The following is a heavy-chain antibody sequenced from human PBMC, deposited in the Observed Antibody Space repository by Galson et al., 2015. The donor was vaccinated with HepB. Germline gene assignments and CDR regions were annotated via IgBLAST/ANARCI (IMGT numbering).Heavy chain of an antibody. Sequence: SVKVSCKASGGTFSSYAISWVRQAPGQGLGWMGGIIPIFGTANYAQKFQGRVTITADESTSTAYMELSSLRSEDAAVYYCARGGTRLRLGDYYYYYGMDVWGQGTTVTVSS. CDR2: IIPIFGTA. J-gene: IGHJ6*02. CDR3: ARGGTRLRLGDYYYYYGMDV. D-gene: IGHD4-17*01. V-gene: IGHV1-69*13. CDR1: GGTFSSYA.